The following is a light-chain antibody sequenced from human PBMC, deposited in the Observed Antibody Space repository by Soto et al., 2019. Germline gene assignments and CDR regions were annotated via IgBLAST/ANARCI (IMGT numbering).Light chain of an antibody. Sequence: DIQMTQSPSTLSASVGDRVTITCRASQTVERWLAWYQQKPGKAPNLVISDVSSLERGVPSRFSGSGSGTEFTLSISRLEPEDFAVYHCQQFGSLPYTFGQGTKLEI. V-gene: IGKV1-5*01. CDR2: DVS. CDR1: QTVERW. J-gene: IGKJ2*01. CDR3: QQFGSLPYT.